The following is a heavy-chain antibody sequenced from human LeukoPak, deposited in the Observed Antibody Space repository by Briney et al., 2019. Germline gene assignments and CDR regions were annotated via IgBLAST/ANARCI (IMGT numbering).Heavy chain of an antibody. J-gene: IGHJ5*02. CDR3: ARGAIYDSSGYRWFDP. D-gene: IGHD3-22*01. CDR1: GFDFSIYT. CDR2: ISSSSSYL. V-gene: IGHV3-21*01. Sequence: GGSLRLSCAASGFDFSIYTMNWVRQAPGKGLEWVSSISSSSSYLYYADSVKGRFTISRGNAKNSLYLQMNSLRAEDTAVYYCARGAIYDSSGYRWFDPWGQGALVTVSS.